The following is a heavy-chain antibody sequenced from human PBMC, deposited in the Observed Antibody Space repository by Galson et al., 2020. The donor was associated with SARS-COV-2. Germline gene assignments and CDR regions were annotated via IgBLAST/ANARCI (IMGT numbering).Heavy chain of an antibody. CDR3: ARLSCSSNSCVSSDP. CDR1: GGSVSNYY. Sequence: SETLSLTCTVSGGSVSNYYWSWIRQPPGKGLEWIGYLYYNGATNYSPSLKSRVTISLDTSQNKLSLKVDSVTAADTATYYCARLSCSSNSCVSSDPGGQVTLVTVSA. CDR2: LYYNGAT. V-gene: IGHV4-59*02. D-gene: IGHD2-2*01. J-gene: IGHJ5*02.